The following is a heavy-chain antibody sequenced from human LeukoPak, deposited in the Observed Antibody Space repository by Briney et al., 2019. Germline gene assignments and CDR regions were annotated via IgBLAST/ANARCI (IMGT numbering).Heavy chain of an antibody. D-gene: IGHD6-6*01. V-gene: IGHV4-4*09. CDR3: AISPGEVAARELWFDP. Sequence: KASETLSLTCTVSGASISSYYWSWIRQPPGKGLEWIGYIYTSGSTNYNPSLESRVTISVDTSKNQFSLKLSSVTAADTAVYYCAISPGEVAARELWFDPWGQGTLVTVSS. J-gene: IGHJ5*02. CDR2: IYTSGST. CDR1: GASISSYY.